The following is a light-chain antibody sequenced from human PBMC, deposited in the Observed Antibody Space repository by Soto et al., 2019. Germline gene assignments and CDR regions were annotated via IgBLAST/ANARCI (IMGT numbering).Light chain of an antibody. CDR2: AAS. CDR1: QPIDTS. CDR3: QQSYSSPFT. J-gene: IGKJ3*01. V-gene: IGKV1-39*01. Sequence: DIQMTQAPSSPSASVGDRVTITCRASQPIDTSLNWYQQKPGNAPRLLFYAASSLQSGVPLRFSGSGSGTDFTLTISSLQPEDFATYYCQQSYSSPFTFGPGTTVDIK.